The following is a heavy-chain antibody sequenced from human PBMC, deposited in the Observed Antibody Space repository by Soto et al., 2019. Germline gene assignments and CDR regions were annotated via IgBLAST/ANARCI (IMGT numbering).Heavy chain of an antibody. CDR3: AREVQVHSPAFVY. J-gene: IGHJ4*02. CDR2: ISPMFGAA. D-gene: IGHD2-15*01. CDR1: GGTFNTYA. V-gene: IGHV1-69*19. Sequence: QVQLVQSGAEMKKPGSSVKVSCQSSGGTFNTYAMNWVRQAPGQGPEWMGDISPMFGAANYAPKCQGRVTITADESTGTSYMQLSSLTSEYTSLYFCAREVQVHSPAFVYWGQGTLVTVSS.